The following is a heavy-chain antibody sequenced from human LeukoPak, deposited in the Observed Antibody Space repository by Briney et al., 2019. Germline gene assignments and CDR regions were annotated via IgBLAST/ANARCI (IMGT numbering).Heavy chain of an antibody. V-gene: IGHV3-48*01. CDR3: ARTNERELDY. CDR2: ISIFSSII. D-gene: IGHD1-26*01. J-gene: IGHJ4*02. CDR1: GFTFSSYH. Sequence: GGSLRLSCAASGFTFSSYHMNWVRQAPGKGLEWVSYISIFSSIIYYADSVKGRFTISRDDANSLVYLQMNSLRAEDTAVYYCARTNERELDYWGQGTLVTVSS.